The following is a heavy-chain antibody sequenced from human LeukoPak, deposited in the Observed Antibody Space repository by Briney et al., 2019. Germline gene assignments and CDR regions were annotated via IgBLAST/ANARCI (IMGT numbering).Heavy chain of an antibody. V-gene: IGHV3-21*01. CDR1: GFTFSRYA. D-gene: IGHD2-8*02. J-gene: IGHJ6*02. CDR3: ARSFCTSVSCPKGHYYYVMDV. CDR2: ISTGGDNK. Sequence: GGSLRLSCAASGFTFSRYAMNWVRQAPGKGLEWVSYISTGGDNKFYADSLKGRFTVSRDNAKNSLFLQMDSLRAEDTAVYYCARSFCTSVSCPKGHYYYVMDVWGQGTTVTVSS.